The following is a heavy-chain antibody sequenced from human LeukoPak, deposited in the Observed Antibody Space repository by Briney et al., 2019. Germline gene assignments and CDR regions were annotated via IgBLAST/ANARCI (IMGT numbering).Heavy chain of an antibody. V-gene: IGHV3-9*01. Sequence: GGSLRLSCAASGFTFDDYAMHWVRQAPGKGLEWVSGISWNSGSIGYADSVKGRFTISRDNAKNSLYLQMNSLRAEDTALYYCAKATAGDSTMVRGVNFDYWGQGTLVTVSS. J-gene: IGHJ4*02. CDR1: GFTFDDYA. D-gene: IGHD3-10*01. CDR2: ISWNSGSI. CDR3: AKATAGDSTMVRGVNFDY.